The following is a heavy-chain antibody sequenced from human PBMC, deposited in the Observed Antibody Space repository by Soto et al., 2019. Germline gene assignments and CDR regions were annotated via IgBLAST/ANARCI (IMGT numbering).Heavy chain of an antibody. D-gene: IGHD3-22*01. Sequence: PSETLSLTCTVSGGSISSYYWSWIRQPPGKGLEWIGYIYYSGSTNYNPSLKSRATISVDTSKNQFSLKLSSVTAADTAVYYCARDRFWGTYYYDSSGYSHTSAFDIWGQGTMVTVSS. CDR2: IYYSGST. CDR1: GGSISSYY. J-gene: IGHJ3*02. V-gene: IGHV4-59*01. CDR3: ARDRFWGTYYYDSSGYSHTSAFDI.